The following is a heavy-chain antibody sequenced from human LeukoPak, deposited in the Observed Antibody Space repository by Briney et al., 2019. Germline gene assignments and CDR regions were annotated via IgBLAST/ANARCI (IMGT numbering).Heavy chain of an antibody. D-gene: IGHD3-10*02. CDR3: AELGITMIGGV. CDR2: IKQDGSEK. J-gene: IGHJ6*04. Sequence: GGSLRLSCAASGFTFSSYWMTWVRQAPGKGLEWVANIKQDGSEKYYVDSVKGRFTISRDNAKNSVYLQMNSLRAEDTAVYYCAELGITMIGGVWGKGTTVTISS. CDR1: GFTFSSYW. V-gene: IGHV3-7*01.